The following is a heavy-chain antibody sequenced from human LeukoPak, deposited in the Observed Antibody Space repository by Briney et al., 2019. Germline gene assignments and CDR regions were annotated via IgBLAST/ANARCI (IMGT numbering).Heavy chain of an antibody. Sequence: GGSLRLSCGASGFTVSSNYISWVRQAPGKGLEWGSAISGSGVSTYYADSVKGRFTISRDNSKSTLYLQMNSLRAEYTAVYYCAKWGYCSSTSFSADAFVIWGQWTMVTVSS. CDR3: AKWGYCSSTSFSADAFVI. CDR1: GFTVSSNY. D-gene: IGHD2-2*01. V-gene: IGHV3-23*01. J-gene: IGHJ3*02. CDR2: ISGSGVST.